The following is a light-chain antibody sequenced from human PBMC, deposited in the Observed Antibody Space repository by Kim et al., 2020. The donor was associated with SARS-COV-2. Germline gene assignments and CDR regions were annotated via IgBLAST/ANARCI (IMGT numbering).Light chain of an antibody. Sequence: QLVLTQSPSASASLGASVRLTCTLSSGHSSRAIAWHQQQPEKGPRYLMKLNSDGSHTKGDGIPDRFSGSSSGAERYLTISSLQSEDEADYYCQTWGTGGVFGGGTQLTVL. CDR2: LNSDGSH. CDR1: SGHSSRA. V-gene: IGLV4-69*01. CDR3: QTWGTGGV. J-gene: IGLJ3*02.